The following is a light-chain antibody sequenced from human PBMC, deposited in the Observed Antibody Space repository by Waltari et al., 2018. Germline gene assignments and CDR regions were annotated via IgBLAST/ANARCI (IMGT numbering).Light chain of an antibody. CDR3: SSYRRGTTRRV. Sequence: QSALTQPASVSESPGQSITISCTGTYSDIGDYDYVSWYQQHPGKAPKLLIYDVSDRPSGVSDRFSGSKSGVTAYLTISGLQAEDEADYYCSSYRRGTTRRVFGGGTKLTVL. J-gene: IGLJ3*02. V-gene: IGLV2-14*03. CDR1: YSDIGDYDY. CDR2: DVS.